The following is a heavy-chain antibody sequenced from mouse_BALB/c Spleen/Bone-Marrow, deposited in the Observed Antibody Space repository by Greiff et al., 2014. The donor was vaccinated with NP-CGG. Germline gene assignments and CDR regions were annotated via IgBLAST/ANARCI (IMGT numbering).Heavy chain of an antibody. D-gene: IGHD1-2*01. CDR1: GFSLTSYG. J-gene: IGHJ4*01. Sequence: VQGVESGPGLVAPSQSLSITCTVSGFSLTSYGVHWVRQPPGKGLEWLGVIWADGSTNYNSALMSRLSISEDNSKSQVFLKMNSLQTDDTAMYYCSRITTATGAMDYWGQGTSVTVSS. CDR2: IWADGST. V-gene: IGHV2-9*02. CDR3: SRITTATGAMDY.